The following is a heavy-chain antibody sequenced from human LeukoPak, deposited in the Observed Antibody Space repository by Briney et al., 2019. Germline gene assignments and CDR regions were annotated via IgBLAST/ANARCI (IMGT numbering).Heavy chain of an antibody. J-gene: IGHJ6*02. CDR2: TYNSGST. V-gene: IGHV4-59*01. Sequence: SETLSLTCTVSGGSIRSSYWSWIRQPPGKGLEWIGCTYNSGSTKYNPSLKSRVTISEDTSKNQFSLKLSSVTAAATAVYYCARASPGAIFYYGMDVWGQGTTVTVSS. CDR1: GGSIRSSY. CDR3: ARASPGAIFYYGMDV. D-gene: IGHD3-9*01.